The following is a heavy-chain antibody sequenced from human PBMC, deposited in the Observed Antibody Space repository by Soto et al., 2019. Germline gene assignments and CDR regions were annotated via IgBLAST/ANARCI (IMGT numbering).Heavy chain of an antibody. J-gene: IGHJ4*02. Sequence: SLRLSCAASGFTFSSYGMHWVRQAPGKGLEWVAVIWYDGSNKYYADSVKGRFTISRDNSKNTLYLQMNSLRAEDTAVYYCAREGPYGDYGALFDYWGQGTQVTVSS. CDR2: IWYDGSNK. V-gene: IGHV3-33*01. CDR3: AREGPYGDYGALFDY. CDR1: GFTFSSYG. D-gene: IGHD4-17*01.